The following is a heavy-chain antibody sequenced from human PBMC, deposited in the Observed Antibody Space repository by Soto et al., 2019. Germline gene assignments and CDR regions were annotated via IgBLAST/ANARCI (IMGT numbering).Heavy chain of an antibody. D-gene: IGHD2-15*01. Sequence: RLYYAISVFTFPSYYIHLVLQAAVIRLVWAARRNSHWSTTKYTESVTARFTISRDKAKTTLYMHMNSLRAEDTSVFYCARDPDISGGLHYYNSMDVWGKGT. CDR3: ARDPDISGGLHYYNSMDV. V-gene: IGHV3-74*03. CDR1: VFTFPSYY. CDR2: RNSHWSTT. J-gene: IGHJ6*03.